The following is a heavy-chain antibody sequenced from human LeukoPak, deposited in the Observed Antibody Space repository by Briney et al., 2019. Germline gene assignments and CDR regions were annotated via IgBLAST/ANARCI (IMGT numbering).Heavy chain of an antibody. Sequence: GGSLRLSCAASGFTFSSYSMNWVRQAPGKGLEWVANIKQDGSEKYYVDSVKGRFTISRDNAKNSLYLQMNSLRAEDTAVYYCARDHPNYDFWSGYVAPPFDYWGQGTLVTVSS. J-gene: IGHJ4*02. D-gene: IGHD3-3*01. CDR2: IKQDGSEK. CDR3: ARDHPNYDFWSGYVAPPFDY. CDR1: GFTFSSYS. V-gene: IGHV3-7*01.